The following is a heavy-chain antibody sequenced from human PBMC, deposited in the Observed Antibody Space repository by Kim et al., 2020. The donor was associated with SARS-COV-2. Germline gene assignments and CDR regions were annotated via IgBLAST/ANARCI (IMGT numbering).Heavy chain of an antibody. D-gene: IGHD2-21*01. Sequence: GYADSVKGRFTISSDNAKNSLYLQMKNLKAEDTALYYCAKGPKNSYYFDYWGQGTLVTVSS. CDR3: AKGPKNSYYFDY. V-gene: IGHV3-9*01. J-gene: IGHJ4*02.